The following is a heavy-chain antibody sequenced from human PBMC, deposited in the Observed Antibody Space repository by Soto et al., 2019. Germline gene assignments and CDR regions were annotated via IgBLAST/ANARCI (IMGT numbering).Heavy chain of an antibody. D-gene: IGHD3-16*01. CDR2: IKQDGIEK. V-gene: IGHV3-7*01. CDR1: VVSFISDV. Sequence: GVSLRLSCSSCVVSFISDVISLLLQAPGNGLEWVANIKQDGIEKYYVDSLKGRFTIYRDNAKNSLYLQMNSLRAEDNAVYYCERQDTRSRYYHDFDIWGKGPMVTVSS. CDR3: ERQDTRSRYYHDFDI. J-gene: IGHJ3*02.